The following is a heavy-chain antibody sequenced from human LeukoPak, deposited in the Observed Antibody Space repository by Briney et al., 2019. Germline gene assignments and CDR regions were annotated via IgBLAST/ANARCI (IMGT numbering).Heavy chain of an antibody. CDR2: LYSDGNT. J-gene: IGHJ4*02. V-gene: IGHV3-53*01. D-gene: IGHD1-14*01. CDR3: ARGVEPLAANTLAY. CDR1: GFTVITND. Sequence: PGGSLRLSCAASGFTVITNDMNWVRQAPGKGLEWVSVLYSDGNTKYADSVQGRLTISRDNSKNTLYLEMNSLSPDDTAVFYCARGVEPLAANTLAYWGQGTLVTVSS.